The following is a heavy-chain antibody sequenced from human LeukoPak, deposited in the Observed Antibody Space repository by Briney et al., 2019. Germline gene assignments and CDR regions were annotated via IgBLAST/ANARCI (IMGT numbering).Heavy chain of an antibody. CDR3: AGGGVRGVRSCFDH. CDR2: IKQDGSDK. CDR1: GFTFRDYW. D-gene: IGHD3-10*01. V-gene: IGHV3-7*04. Sequence: PGGSLRLSCAASGFTFRDYWMSWVRQAPGKGLEWVADIKQDGSDKYYVDSVKGRFTISRDNAKTSLYLQMNSPRAAATAVYYGAGGGVRGVRSCFDHWGQGTLVTVSS. J-gene: IGHJ5*02.